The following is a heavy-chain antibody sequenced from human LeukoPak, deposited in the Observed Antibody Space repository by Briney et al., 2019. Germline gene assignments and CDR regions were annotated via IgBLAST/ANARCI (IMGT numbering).Heavy chain of an antibody. CDR3: ARNRVAAAGRYYYYYYMDV. CDR2: IYTSGST. D-gene: IGHD6-13*01. CDR1: GGSISSYY. J-gene: IGHJ6*03. Sequence: SETLSLTRTVSGGSISSYYWSWIRQPAGKGLEWIGRIYTSGSTNYNPSLKSRVTMSVDTSKNQFSLKLSSVTAADTAVYYCARNRVAAAGRYYYYYYMDVWGKGTTVTISS. V-gene: IGHV4-4*07.